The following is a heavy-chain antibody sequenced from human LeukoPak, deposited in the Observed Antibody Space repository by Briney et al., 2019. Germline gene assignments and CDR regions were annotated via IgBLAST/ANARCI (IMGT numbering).Heavy chain of an antibody. CDR1: GGSISSGGYY. J-gene: IGHJ3*02. Sequence: SQTLSLTCTVSGGSISSGGYYWSWIRQHPGKGLEWIGYIYYSGSTYYNPSLKSRVTISVDTSKNQFSLKLSSVTAADTAVYYCARASWGYCSSTSCQGGNASDIWGQGTMVTVSS. D-gene: IGHD2-2*01. V-gene: IGHV4-31*03. CDR2: IYYSGST. CDR3: ARASWGYCSSTSCQGGNASDI.